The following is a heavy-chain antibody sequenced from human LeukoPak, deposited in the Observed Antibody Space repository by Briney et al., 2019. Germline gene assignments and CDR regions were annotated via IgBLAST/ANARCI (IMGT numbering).Heavy chain of an antibody. CDR1: GIKFRKFC. CDR2: IRGNGET. CDR3: AKASWVSSTDAVR. V-gene: IGHV3-23*01. Sequence: GPPEPSLATAGIKFRKFCNGLGRPGPSGGVEMVSSIRGNGETFYADSVKGRFTLSSDSSRNTVYFQLNNLRVEDTAIYYCAKASWVSSTDAVRWGQGTLVTVSS. J-gene: IGHJ4*02. D-gene: IGHD3-16*01.